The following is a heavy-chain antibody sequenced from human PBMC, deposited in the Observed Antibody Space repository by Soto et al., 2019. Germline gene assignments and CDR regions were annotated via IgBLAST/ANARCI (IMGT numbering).Heavy chain of an antibody. Sequence: QITLKESGPTLVKPTQTLTLTCTFSGFSLSTSGVGVGWICQPPGKALEWLALIFWNDDKRYRPSLKSRHTTTKDTSKSQVVLTMTTNDPVDAATYYWAHTTADGSSTGCYEGGWFDPWGQGTLVIVSS. J-gene: IGHJ5*02. CDR1: GFSLSTSGVG. V-gene: IGHV2-5*01. CDR2: IFWNDDK. D-gene: IGHD2-2*01. CDR3: AHTTADGSSTGCYEGGWFDP.